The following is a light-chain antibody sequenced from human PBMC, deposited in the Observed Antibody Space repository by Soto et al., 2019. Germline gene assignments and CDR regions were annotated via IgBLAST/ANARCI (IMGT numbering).Light chain of an antibody. CDR2: ATS. CDR3: QQSHSYPWT. J-gene: IGKJ1*01. CDR1: QSISNY. V-gene: IGKV1-39*01. Sequence: DIQLTQSPSSLSASVGDRVTITCRASQSISNYLNWYQQKPGKAPNLLIYATSDLQSGVPSRFSGSGSGTEFTLTISSLQRDDFATYYCQQSHSYPWTFGQGTKVEIK.